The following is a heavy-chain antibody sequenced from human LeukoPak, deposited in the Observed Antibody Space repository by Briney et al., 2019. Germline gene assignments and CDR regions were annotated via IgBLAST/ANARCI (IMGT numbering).Heavy chain of an antibody. CDR1: GFTFSSYA. Sequence: GGSLRLSCAASGFTFSSYAMSWVRQAPGKGLEWVSAISGSGGSTYYADSAKGRFTISRDNSKNTLYLQMNSLRAEDTAVYYCAKIVGATKLISSWYFDYWGQGTLVTVSS. J-gene: IGHJ4*02. V-gene: IGHV3-23*01. CDR2: ISGSGGST. CDR3: AKIVGATKLISSWYFDY. D-gene: IGHD1-26*01.